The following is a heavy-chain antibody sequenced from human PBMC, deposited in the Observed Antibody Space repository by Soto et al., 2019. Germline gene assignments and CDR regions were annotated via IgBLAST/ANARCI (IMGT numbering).Heavy chain of an antibody. D-gene: IGHD3-10*01. CDR1: GGSISSSNW. V-gene: IGHV4-4*02. Sequence: QVQLQESGPGLVKPSGTLSLTCAVSGGSISSSNWWSWVRQPPGKGLEWIGEIYHSGSTNYNPSXXGRVTISVDKXXNXFXXKLSSVTAADTAVYYCARGTGWFGAQWRSAIWFDPWGQGTLVTVSS. CDR2: IYHSGST. CDR3: ARGTGWFGAQWRSAIWFDP. J-gene: IGHJ5*02.